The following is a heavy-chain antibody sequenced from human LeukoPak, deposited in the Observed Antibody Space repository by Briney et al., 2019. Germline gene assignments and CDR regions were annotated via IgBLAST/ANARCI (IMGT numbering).Heavy chain of an antibody. D-gene: IGHD3-9*01. Sequence: PGGSLRLSCAASGFTFSSYSMNWVRQAPGKGLEWVSYISSSGSTIYYADSVKGRFTISRDNAKNSLYLQMNSLRAEDTAVYYCATVDWLSDGPDYWGQGTLVTVSS. CDR2: ISSSGSTI. V-gene: IGHV3-48*01. J-gene: IGHJ4*02. CDR1: GFTFSSYS. CDR3: ATVDWLSDGPDY.